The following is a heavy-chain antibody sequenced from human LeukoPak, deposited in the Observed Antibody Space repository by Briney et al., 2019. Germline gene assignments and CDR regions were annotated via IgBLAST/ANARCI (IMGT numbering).Heavy chain of an antibody. D-gene: IGHD3-3*01. CDR3: VRGWSKGDGD. CDR2: ITPNNGDK. Sequence: ASVKISCKTSGLIFNGYNIHWVRQVAGQGLEWMGRITPNNGDKFYAQNYEGRVTMTRDTSTSTVFMDLSGLTAGDTAVYFYVRGWSKGDGDWGQGTLVTVSS. J-gene: IGHJ4*02. CDR1: GLIFNGYN. V-gene: IGHV1-2*06.